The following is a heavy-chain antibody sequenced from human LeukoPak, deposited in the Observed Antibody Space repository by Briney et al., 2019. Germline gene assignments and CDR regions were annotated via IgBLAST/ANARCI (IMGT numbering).Heavy chain of an antibody. CDR3: VQFELDY. V-gene: IGHV1-46*01. CDR1: GYTFTSYY. Sequence: GASVTVSCKASGYTFTSYYMHWVRQAPGQGLEWMGIINPSGGSTSYAQKFQGRVTMTRDTSTSTVYMELSSLRSDDTAVYYCVQFELDYWGQGTLVTVSS. J-gene: IGHJ4*02. CDR2: INPSGGST. D-gene: IGHD1-7*01.